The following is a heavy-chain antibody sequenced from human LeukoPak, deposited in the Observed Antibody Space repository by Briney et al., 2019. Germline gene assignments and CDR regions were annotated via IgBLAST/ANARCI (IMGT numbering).Heavy chain of an antibody. J-gene: IGHJ4*02. Sequence: GGSLRLPCEASGFTFSDYWMGWVRQAPGKGLEWVANIIKDGSDKYYVDSVKGRFSISRDNAKNSVYLQMSGLRVEDTAVYYCTRELWPADYWGQGILVTVSS. CDR3: TRELWPADY. CDR2: IIKDGSDK. CDR1: GFTFSDYW. D-gene: IGHD3-16*01. V-gene: IGHV3-7*01.